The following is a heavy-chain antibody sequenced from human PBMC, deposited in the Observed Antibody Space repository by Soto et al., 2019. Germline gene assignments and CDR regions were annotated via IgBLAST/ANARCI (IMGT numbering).Heavy chain of an antibody. CDR2: INHSGST. V-gene: IGHV4-34*01. Sequence: ASETLSLTCAVYGGSFSGYYWSWIRQPPGKGLEWIGEINHSGSTNYNPSLKSRVTISVDTSKNQFSLKLSSVTVAVTAVYYCARVRSSSLRNDCWGQGTLVTVSS. D-gene: IGHD6-6*01. J-gene: IGHJ4*02. CDR3: ARVRSSSLRNDC. CDR1: GGSFSGYY.